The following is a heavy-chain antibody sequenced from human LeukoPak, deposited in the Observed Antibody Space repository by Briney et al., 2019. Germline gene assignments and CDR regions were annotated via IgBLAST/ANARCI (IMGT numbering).Heavy chain of an antibody. D-gene: IGHD3-22*01. V-gene: IGHV4-34*01. J-gene: IGHJ4*02. CDR1: GGSFSAYY. CDR2: TNHSGTT. Sequence: SETLSLTSAVYGGSFSAYYWSWLRQPPGHGLEWSGETNHSGTTNYNPSLKSRVTISVDTSKNQFSLKLSSVTASDTDVYYCASHYDSSGYYYAYWGQGTLVTVSS. CDR3: ASHYDSSGYYYAY.